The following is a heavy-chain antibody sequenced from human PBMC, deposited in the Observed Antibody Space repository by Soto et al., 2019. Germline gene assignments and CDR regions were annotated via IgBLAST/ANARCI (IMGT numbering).Heavy chain of an antibody. J-gene: IGHJ4*02. V-gene: IGHV3-9*01. CDR1: GFRFDDYG. Sequence: GGSLRLSCEVSGFRFDDYGMHWVRQAPGKGLEWIAGISRDSRSISYGASMKGRFTISRDNAKNSLYLQLNSLRADDKAFYYCVKDALTTVEYYFDYWGQGALVTVSS. D-gene: IGHD4-17*01. CDR3: VKDALTTVEYYFDY. CDR2: ISRDSRSI.